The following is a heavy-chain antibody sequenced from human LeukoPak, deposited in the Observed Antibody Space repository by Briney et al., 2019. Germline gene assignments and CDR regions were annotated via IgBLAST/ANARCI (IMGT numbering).Heavy chain of an antibody. Sequence: GGSLRLSCAACGFTFSSYGMHWVRQAPGKGLEWVAVIWYDGSNKNYADSVKGRFTISRDNSKNTLYLQMNSLRAQDTAVYYCARDLGLFLEWLQVWGQGTTVTVSS. CDR3: ARDLGLFLEWLQV. CDR2: IWYDGSNK. J-gene: IGHJ6*02. D-gene: IGHD3-3*01. CDR1: GFTFSSYG. V-gene: IGHV3-33*01.